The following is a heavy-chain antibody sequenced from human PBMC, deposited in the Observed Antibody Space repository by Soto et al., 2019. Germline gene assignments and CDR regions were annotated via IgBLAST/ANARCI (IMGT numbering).Heavy chain of an antibody. J-gene: IGHJ6*02. Sequence: ASVKVSCKASGYTFTSYAVHWVRQAPGQRLEWMGWINAGNGNTKYSQKFQGRVTITRDTSASTAYMELSSLRSEDTAVYYCARVLEGDSSSWLGNYYYYGMDVWGQGTTVTVSS. V-gene: IGHV1-3*01. CDR3: ARVLEGDSSSWLGNYYYYGMDV. CDR1: GYTFTSYA. D-gene: IGHD6-6*01. CDR2: INAGNGNT.